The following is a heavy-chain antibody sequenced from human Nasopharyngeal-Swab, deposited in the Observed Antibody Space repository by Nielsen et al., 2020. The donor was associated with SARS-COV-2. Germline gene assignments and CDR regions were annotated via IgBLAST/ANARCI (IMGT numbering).Heavy chain of an antibody. J-gene: IGHJ6*03. CDR2: ISGSGGST. CDR1: GFTFSSYA. Sequence: GESLKISCAASGFTFSSYAMSWVRQAPGRGLEWASAISGSGGSTYYADSVKGPFTISRDNSKNTLYLQMNSLRAEDTAVYYCAKGNYAYYYYYYMDVWGKGTTVTVSS. D-gene: IGHD4-11*01. CDR3: AKGNYAYYYYYYMDV. V-gene: IGHV3-23*01.